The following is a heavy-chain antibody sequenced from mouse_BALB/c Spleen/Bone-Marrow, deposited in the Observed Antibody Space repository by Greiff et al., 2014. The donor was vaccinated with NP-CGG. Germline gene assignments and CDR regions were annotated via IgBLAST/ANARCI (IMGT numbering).Heavy chain of an antibody. CDR3: ARREDGYGTFYWYFDV. Sequence: EVQLQQSGPELVKPGASVKMSCKASGCTFTSYVMHWVKQKPGQGLEWIGYINPYNDGTKYNEKFKGKATLTSDKSSSTAYMELSSLTSEDSAVYYCARREDGYGTFYWYFDVWGAGTTVTVSS. J-gene: IGHJ1*01. D-gene: IGHD2-2*01. CDR1: GCTFTSYV. V-gene: IGHV1-14*01. CDR2: INPYNDGT.